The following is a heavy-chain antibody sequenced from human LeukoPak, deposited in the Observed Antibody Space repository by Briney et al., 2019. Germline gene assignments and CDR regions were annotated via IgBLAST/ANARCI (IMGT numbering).Heavy chain of an antibody. CDR2: IIPIFGTA. CDR3: GAAHFSWYYYYYMDV. V-gene: IGHV1-69*05. J-gene: IGHJ6*03. Sequence: ASVKVSCRASGGTFSSYAISWVRQAPGQGLEWMGGIIPIFGTANYAQKFQGRVTITTDESTSTAYMELSSLRSEDTAVYYCGAAHFSWYYYYYMDVWGKGTTVTVSS. D-gene: IGHD3-3*02. CDR1: GGTFSSYA.